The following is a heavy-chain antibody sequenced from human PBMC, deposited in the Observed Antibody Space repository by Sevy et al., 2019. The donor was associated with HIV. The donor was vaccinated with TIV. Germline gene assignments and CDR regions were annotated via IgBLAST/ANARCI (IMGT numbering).Heavy chain of an antibody. J-gene: IGHJ6*02. Sequence: QSQTLSLTCTVSGGSISSSSYYWGWIRQPPGKGLEWIGSIYYSGSTYYNPSLKSRVTISVDTSKNQFSLKLSSVTAADTAVYYCARLFGYYDSSGYYYFPYYYYYGMDVWGQGTTVTVSS. CDR2: IYYSGST. D-gene: IGHD3-22*01. CDR3: ARLFGYYDSSGYYYFPYYYYYGMDV. V-gene: IGHV4-39*01. CDR1: GGSISSSSYY.